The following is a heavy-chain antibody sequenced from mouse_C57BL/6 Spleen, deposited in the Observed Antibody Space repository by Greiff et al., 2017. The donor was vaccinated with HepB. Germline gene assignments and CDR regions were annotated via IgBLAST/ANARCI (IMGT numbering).Heavy chain of an antibody. D-gene: IGHD4-1*02. J-gene: IGHJ4*01. Sequence: EVQVVESGGGLVQPGGSLSLSCAASGFTFTDYYMSWVRQPPGKALEWLGFIRNKANGYTTEYSASVKGRFTISRDNSQSILYLQMNALRAEDSATYYCARSLQLGDYAMDYWGQGTSVTVSS. CDR2: IRNKANGYTT. CDR1: GFTFTDYY. V-gene: IGHV7-3*01. CDR3: ARSLQLGDYAMDY.